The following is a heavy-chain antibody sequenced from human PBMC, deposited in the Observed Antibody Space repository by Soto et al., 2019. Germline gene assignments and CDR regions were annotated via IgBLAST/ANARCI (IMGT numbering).Heavy chain of an antibody. D-gene: IGHD3-3*01. CDR3: ATSLRFLEWLLSSNYYYMDV. Sequence: ASVKVSCKASGFTFSNSAMHWVRQAPGQGLEWMGWINPNSGGTNYAQKFQGWVAMTRDTSISTAYMELSRLRPEDTAVYYCATSLRFLEWLLSSNYYYMDVWGKGTTVTVSS. CDR1: GFTFSNSA. CDR2: INPNSGGT. J-gene: IGHJ6*03. V-gene: IGHV1-2*04.